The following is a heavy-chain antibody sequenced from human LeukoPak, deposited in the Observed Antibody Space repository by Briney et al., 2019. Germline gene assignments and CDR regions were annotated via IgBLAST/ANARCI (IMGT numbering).Heavy chain of an antibody. CDR3: ARDRYSSSWHPAQGGQFDY. CDR2: IYYSGST. CDR1: GGSISSSSYY. J-gene: IGHJ4*02. D-gene: IGHD6-13*01. Sequence: SETLSLTCTVSGGSISSSSYYWGWIRQPPGKGLEWIGIIYYSGSTYYNPSLKSRVTISVDTSKNQFSLKLSSVTAADTAVYYCARDRYSSSWHPAQGGQFDYWGQGTLVTVSS. V-gene: IGHV4-39*07.